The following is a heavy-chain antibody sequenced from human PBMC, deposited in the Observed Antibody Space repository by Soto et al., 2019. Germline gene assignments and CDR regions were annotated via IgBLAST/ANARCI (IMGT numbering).Heavy chain of an antibody. J-gene: IGHJ4*02. CDR2: IWYDGSNK. Sequence: QVQLVESGGGVVQPGRSLRLSCAASGFTFSSYGMHWVRQAPGKGLEWVAVIWYDGSNKYYEDSVKGRFTISRDNSKNTLYLQMNSLRAEDTALYYCVRGEGTYSRSWYVPFDYWGQGTLVTVSS. D-gene: IGHD6-13*01. CDR3: VRGEGTYSRSWYVPFDY. CDR1: GFTFSSYG. V-gene: IGHV3-33*01.